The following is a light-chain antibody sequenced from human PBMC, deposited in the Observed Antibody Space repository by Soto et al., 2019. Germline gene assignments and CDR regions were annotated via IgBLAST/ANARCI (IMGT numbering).Light chain of an antibody. Sequence: QSVLTQPASVSGSPGQSITISCSGTSSDVGNYYLVSWYQHHPGKAPKLMIYAGNKRPSGVSTRFSGSKSGNTASLTISGLQAEDEADYYCCSYAGSSIPYVFGTGTKVTVL. V-gene: IGLV2-23*01. J-gene: IGLJ1*01. CDR2: AGN. CDR1: SSDVGNYYL. CDR3: CSYAGSSIPYV.